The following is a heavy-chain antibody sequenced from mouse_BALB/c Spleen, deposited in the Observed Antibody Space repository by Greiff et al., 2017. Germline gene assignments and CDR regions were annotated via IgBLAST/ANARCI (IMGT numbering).Heavy chain of an antibody. CDR1: GFAFSSYD. J-gene: IGHJ3*01. CDR3: ARSSYGYGTWFAY. D-gene: IGHD2-9*01. Sequence: EVKLMESGGGLVKPGGSLKLSCAASGFAFSSYDMSWVRQTPEKRLEWVAYISSGGGSTYYPDTVKGRFTISRDNAKNTLYLQMSSLKSEDTAMYYCARSSYGYGTWFAYWGQGTLVTVSA. CDR2: ISSGGGST. V-gene: IGHV5-12-1*01.